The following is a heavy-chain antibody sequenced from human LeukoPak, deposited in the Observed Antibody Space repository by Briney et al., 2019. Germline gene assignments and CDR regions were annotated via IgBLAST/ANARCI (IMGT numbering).Heavy chain of an antibody. CDR1: GITFSAYA. V-gene: IGHV3-48*01. D-gene: IGHD5-18*01. CDR2: ISQNSKRR. J-gene: IGHJ4*02. CDR3: AKGSSGGYSYGCFY. Sequence: GGSLRLSCTASGITFSAYALIWVRQAPGKGLECIAYISQNSKRRFYADSVRGRFTISRDNAKNALFLQMNSLRGADTAVYYCAKGSSGGYSYGCFYWGQGTLVTVSS.